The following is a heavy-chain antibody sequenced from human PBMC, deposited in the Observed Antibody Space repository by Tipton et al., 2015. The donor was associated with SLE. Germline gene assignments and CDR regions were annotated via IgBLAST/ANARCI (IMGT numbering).Heavy chain of an antibody. CDR1: GGTFSSYA. CDR2: IIPIFGTA. V-gene: IGHV1-69*05. Sequence: QSGPEVKKPGSSVKVSCKASGGTFSSYAISWVRQAPGQGLEWMGGIIPIFGTANYAQKFQGKVTITTDESASTAYMELSSLRSEDTAVYYCARGGWDRTRGAFDIWGQGTMVTVSS. J-gene: IGHJ3*02. D-gene: IGHD1-26*01. CDR3: ARGGWDRTRGAFDI.